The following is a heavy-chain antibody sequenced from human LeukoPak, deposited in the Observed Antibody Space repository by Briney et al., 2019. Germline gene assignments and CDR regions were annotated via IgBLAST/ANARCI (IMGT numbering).Heavy chain of an antibody. CDR1: GDSISSNNW. J-gene: IGHJ4*02. V-gene: IGHV4-4*02. CDR2: IYHSGNT. D-gene: IGHD6-19*01. CDR3: AREAHSRGWQSFDY. Sequence: SESLCLTCAASGDSISSNNWWRWVRQPPGKGLQWIAIIYHSGNTNYNPSLKGRVIISVDKSKNQFSLTLSSVTAADTAVYYCAREAHSRGWQSFDYWGQGTLVIVSS.